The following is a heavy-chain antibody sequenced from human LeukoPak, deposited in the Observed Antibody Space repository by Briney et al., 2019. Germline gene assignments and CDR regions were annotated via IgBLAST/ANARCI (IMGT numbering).Heavy chain of an antibody. CDR2: INPSGGST. D-gene: IGHD3-22*01. J-gene: IGHJ6*03. Sequence: ASVKVSCKASGYTFTGYYMHWVRQAPGQGLEWMGIINPSGGSTTYAQKFQGRVTITADESTSTAYMELSSLRSEDTAVYYCARQRPPDSSGYYRKLQYYYYMDVWGKGTTVTISS. CDR1: GYTFTGYY. V-gene: IGHV1-46*01. CDR3: ARQRPPDSSGYYRKLQYYYYMDV.